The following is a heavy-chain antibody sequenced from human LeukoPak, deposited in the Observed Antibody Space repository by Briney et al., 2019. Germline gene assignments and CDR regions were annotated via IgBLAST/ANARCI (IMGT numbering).Heavy chain of an antibody. CDR3: AKDKSRIAVAAADY. J-gene: IGHJ4*02. CDR1: GFXFSNYA. Sequence: GGSLRLSCAASGFXFSNYAMSWVRQAPGKGLVWVSGISGSGGTTYYADSVRGRFTISRDNSKNTLYLQVNSLRAEDTAIYYCAKDKSRIAVAAADYWGQGTLVTVSS. D-gene: IGHD6-19*01. V-gene: IGHV3-23*01. CDR2: ISGSGGTT.